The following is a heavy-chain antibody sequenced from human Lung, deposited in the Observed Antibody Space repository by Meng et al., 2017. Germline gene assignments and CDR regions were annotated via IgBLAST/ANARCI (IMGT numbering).Heavy chain of an antibody. J-gene: IGHJ5*02. Sequence: QVQLVQSGVEVKNPGASVKVSFKASGYTFTRHWMHWVRQAPGQGLEWMGIINPSGGDTMYEQKFQGRITIPSDTAKAPVYMELSSLRSEDTAVYYCTRDHSTADVTVWWFDPWGQGTLVTVSS. CDR1: GYTFTRHW. CDR3: TRDHSTADVTVWWFDP. CDR2: INPSGGDT. V-gene: IGHV1-46*01. D-gene: IGHD4-17*01.